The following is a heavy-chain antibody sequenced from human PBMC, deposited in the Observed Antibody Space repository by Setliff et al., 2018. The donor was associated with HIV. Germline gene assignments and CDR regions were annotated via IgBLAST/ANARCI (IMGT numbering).Heavy chain of an antibody. D-gene: IGHD2-21*01. CDR3: ALSHLAYCGVDCYSRDYYYYMDV. V-gene: IGHV1-2*06. CDR2: INPDSGGT. CDR1: GYTFTAYY. Sequence: ASVKVSCKASGYTFTAYYMHWLRQAPGQGLEWMGRINPDSGGTNYAQKFQGRVTMTRDTSITTAYMELSRLRSDDTAVYYCALSHLAYCGVDCYSRDYYYYMDVWGKGTTVTVSS. J-gene: IGHJ6*03.